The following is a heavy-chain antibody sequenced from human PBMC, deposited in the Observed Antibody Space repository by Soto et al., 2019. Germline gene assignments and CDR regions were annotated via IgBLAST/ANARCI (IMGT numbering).Heavy chain of an antibody. Sequence: ASVKVSCKASGYTFTGYYMHWVRQAPGQGPEWMGWINPNSGGTNYAQKFQGRATMTRDTSISTAYMELSRLRSDDTAVYYCARGWEYQLLSNWLDPWGQGTLVTVSS. V-gene: IGHV1-2*02. J-gene: IGHJ5*02. D-gene: IGHD2-2*01. CDR3: ARGWEYQLLSNWLDP. CDR1: GYTFTGYY. CDR2: INPNSGGT.